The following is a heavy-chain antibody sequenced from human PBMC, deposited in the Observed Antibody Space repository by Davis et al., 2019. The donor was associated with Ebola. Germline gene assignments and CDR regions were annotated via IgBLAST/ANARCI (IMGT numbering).Heavy chain of an antibody. D-gene: IGHD3-22*01. Sequence: AASVKVSCKGSGYIFSNYAMNWVRQAPGQGLEWMGWINTNTGNSTYAQGFTGRFVFSLDTSVSTAHLWISSLKAEDTAVYYCARDRGVVVTQNEIDYWGQGTLVTVSS. CDR2: INTNTGNS. J-gene: IGHJ4*02. V-gene: IGHV7-4-1*02. CDR3: ARDRGVVVTQNEIDY. CDR1: GYIFSNYA.